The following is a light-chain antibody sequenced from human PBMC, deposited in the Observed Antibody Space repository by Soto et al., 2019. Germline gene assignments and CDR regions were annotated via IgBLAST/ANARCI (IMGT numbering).Light chain of an antibody. J-gene: IGKJ2*01. Sequence: EIVMTQSPATLSVSPGERATLSCRASQTVGSNFAWYQQKRGQAPRLLIYDASTRATGIPARFGGSGSGTDFTLTSSSLQSEDFALYYCQQYNYWPRTFGQGSKLEIK. CDR2: DAS. V-gene: IGKV3D-15*01. CDR1: QTVGSN. CDR3: QQYNYWPRT.